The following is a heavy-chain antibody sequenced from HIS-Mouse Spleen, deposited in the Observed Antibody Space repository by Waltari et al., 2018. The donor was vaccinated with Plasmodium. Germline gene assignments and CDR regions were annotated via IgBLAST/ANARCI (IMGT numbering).Heavy chain of an antibody. V-gene: IGHV4-39*01. D-gene: IGHD3-3*01. CDR1: GGSISSSSYY. J-gene: IGHJ4*02. CDR2: IYYSGST. CDR3: ARQLAYYDFWSGYSRGYYFDY. Sequence: QLQLQESGPGLVKPSETLSLTCTVSGGSISSSSYYWGGIRQPPGKGLEWIGSIYYSGSTYYNPSLKSRVTISVDTSKNQFSLKLSSVTAADTAVYYCARQLAYYDFWSGYSRGYYFDYWGQGTLVTVSS.